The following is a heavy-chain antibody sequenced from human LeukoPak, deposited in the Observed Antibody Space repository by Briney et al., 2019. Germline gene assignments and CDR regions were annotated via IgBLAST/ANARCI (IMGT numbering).Heavy chain of an antibody. V-gene: IGHV1-18*01. CDR2: ISAYNGNT. D-gene: IGHD3-22*01. CDR3: ARDRIRVGAYDSSGYPPNY. J-gene: IGHJ4*02. Sequence: GASVKVSCKVSGYTLTELSMHWVRQAPGKGLEWMGWISAYNGNTNYAQKLQGRVTMTTDTSTSTAYMELRSLRSDDTAVYYCARDRIRVGAYDSSGYPPNYWGQGTLVTVSS. CDR1: GYTLTELS.